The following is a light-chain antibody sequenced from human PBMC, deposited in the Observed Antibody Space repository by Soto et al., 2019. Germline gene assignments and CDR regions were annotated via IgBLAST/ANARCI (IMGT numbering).Light chain of an antibody. CDR1: QSIGTH. V-gene: IGKV1-39*01. CDR3: QQSHNDPRT. CDR2: DAS. Sequence: DIQMTQYPTSLSASVGDRVIITCRASQSIGTHLNWYQQKPGKAPKLLIDDASNLQSGVPSRFSGSGSGTDFSLTISSLQPDDFATYSCQQSHNDPRTFGQGTKVEIK. J-gene: IGKJ1*01.